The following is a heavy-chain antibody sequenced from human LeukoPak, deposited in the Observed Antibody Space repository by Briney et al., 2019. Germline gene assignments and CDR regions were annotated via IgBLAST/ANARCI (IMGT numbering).Heavy chain of an antibody. CDR2: ISYDGSNK. CDR1: GFTFSSYA. D-gene: IGHD2-15*01. Sequence: GRSLRLSCAASGFTFSSYAMHWVRQAPGKGLEWVAVISYDGSNKYYADSVKGRFTISRDNSKNTLYLQMNSLRAEDTAVYYCARVASGGSCYDYWGQGTLVTVSS. V-gene: IGHV3-30-3*01. CDR3: ARVASGGSCYDY. J-gene: IGHJ4*02.